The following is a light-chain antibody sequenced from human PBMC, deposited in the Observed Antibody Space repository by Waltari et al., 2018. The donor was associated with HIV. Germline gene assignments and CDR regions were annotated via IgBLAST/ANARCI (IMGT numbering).Light chain of an antibody. CDR2: GNT. CDR3: QSYDSRQSGFWV. V-gene: IGLV1-40*01. Sequence: QSVLTQPPSVSGASGQRVTISCTGSSPNIGAGYDVNWYQQLPRTAPKLLIYGNTNRPSGVSDRFSGSKSGTSASLAITGLQAEDEADYYCQSYDSRQSGFWVFGGGTTLTVL. J-gene: IGLJ3*02. CDR1: SPNIGAGYD.